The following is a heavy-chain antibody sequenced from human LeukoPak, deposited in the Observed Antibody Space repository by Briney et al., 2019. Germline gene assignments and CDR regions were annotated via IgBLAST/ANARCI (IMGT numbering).Heavy chain of an antibody. J-gene: IGHJ3*02. D-gene: IGHD3-9*01. CDR1: GYTFTGYY. CDR2: INPNSGGT. Sequence: GASVKVSCKASGYTFTGYYMHWVRQAPGQGLEWMGWINPNSGGTNYAQKFQGRVTMTRDTSISTAYMELSRLRSDDTAVYYCARNVLRYFDWLGDAFDIWGQGTMVTVSS. V-gene: IGHV1-2*02. CDR3: ARNVLRYFDWLGDAFDI.